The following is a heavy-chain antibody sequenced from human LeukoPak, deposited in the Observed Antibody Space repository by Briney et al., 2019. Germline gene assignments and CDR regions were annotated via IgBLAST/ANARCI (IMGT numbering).Heavy chain of an antibody. CDR1: GYRFTSYW. Sequence: GESLKISCKGSGYRFTSYWISWVRQMPGKGLEWMGKIDPSDSYTNYSPSFQGHVTISADKSISTAYLRWNSLEASDTAIYYCARRGAFDIWGQGTTVTVSS. CDR3: ARRGAFDI. CDR2: IDPSDSYT. J-gene: IGHJ3*02. D-gene: IGHD3-10*01. V-gene: IGHV5-10-1*01.